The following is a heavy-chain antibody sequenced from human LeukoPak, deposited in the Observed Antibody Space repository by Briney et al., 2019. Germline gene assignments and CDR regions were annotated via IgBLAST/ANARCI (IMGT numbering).Heavy chain of an antibody. J-gene: IGHJ4*02. CDR2: INPNSGGT. CDR3: ARGEGIAAAGRDDY. D-gene: IGHD6-13*01. Sequence: ASVKVSCKASGYTFTGYYMHWVRQAPGQGLEWMGWINPNSGGTNYAQKFQGRVTMTRDTSISTAYMELSRLRSDDTAVYYCARGEGIAAAGRDDYWGQGTLVTVSS. V-gene: IGHV1-2*02. CDR1: GYTFTGYY.